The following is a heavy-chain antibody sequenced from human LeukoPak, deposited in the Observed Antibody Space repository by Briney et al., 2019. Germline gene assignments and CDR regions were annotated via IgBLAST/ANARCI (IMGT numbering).Heavy chain of an antibody. D-gene: IGHD5-24*01. J-gene: IGHJ4*02. CDR3: AKVGPRDGYREYYFDY. V-gene: IGHV3-23*01. CDR2: ISGSGGST. CDR1: GFTFSSYA. Sequence: GGSLRLSCAASGFTFSSYAMTWVRQAPGEGLEWVSAISGSGGSTYYADSVKGRFTISRDNSKNTLYLQMNSLRAEDTAVYYCAKVGPRDGYREYYFDYWGQGTLVTVSS.